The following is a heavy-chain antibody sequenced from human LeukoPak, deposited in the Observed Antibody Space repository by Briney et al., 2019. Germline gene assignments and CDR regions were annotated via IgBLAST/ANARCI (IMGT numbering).Heavy chain of an antibody. V-gene: IGHV4-4*02. D-gene: IGHD3-10*01. CDR3: ARGSLYYYGSGSYFLEYYYYYYMDV. CDR2: IYHSGST. J-gene: IGHJ6*03. CDR1: GGSISSSNW. Sequence: SETLSLTCAVSGGSISSSNWWSGVRQPPGKGLEWIGEIYHSGSTNYNPSLKRRVTISVDTSKNQFSLKLSSVTAADTAVYYCARGSLYYYGSGSYFLEYYYYYYMDVWGKGTTVTVSS.